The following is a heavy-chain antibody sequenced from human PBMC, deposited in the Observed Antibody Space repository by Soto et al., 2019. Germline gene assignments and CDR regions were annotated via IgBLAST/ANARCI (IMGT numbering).Heavy chain of an antibody. D-gene: IGHD6-6*01. J-gene: IGHJ6*02. Sequence: GGSLRLSCAASGFTFSSYGMHWVRQAPGKGLEWVAVIWYDGSNKYYADSVKGRFTISRDNSKNTLYLQMNSLRAEDTAVYYCASRVEYSSSHEMNYYYGMDVWGQGTTVTVSS. CDR2: IWYDGSNK. V-gene: IGHV3-33*01. CDR3: ASRVEYSSSHEMNYYYGMDV. CDR1: GFTFSSYG.